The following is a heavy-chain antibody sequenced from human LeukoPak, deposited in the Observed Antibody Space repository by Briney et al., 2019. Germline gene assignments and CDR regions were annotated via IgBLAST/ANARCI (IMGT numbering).Heavy chain of an antibody. CDR1: GFTFSSYG. CDR2: ISYDGSNK. CDR3: ASRGSWQDY. Sequence: GGSLRLSCAASGFTFSSYGMHWVRQAPGKGLEWVAVISYDGSNKYYADSVKGRFTISRDNSKNTLYLQMNSLRAEDTAVYYCASRGSWQDYWGQGTLVTVSS. J-gene: IGHJ4*02. V-gene: IGHV3-30*03. D-gene: IGHD2-15*01.